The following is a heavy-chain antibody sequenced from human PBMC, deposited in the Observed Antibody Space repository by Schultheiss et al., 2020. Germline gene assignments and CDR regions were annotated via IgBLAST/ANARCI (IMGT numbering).Heavy chain of an antibody. CDR1: GGSISSSNW. CDR3: ARVHSGSYSEYFQH. D-gene: IGHD1-26*01. Sequence: SETLSLTCAVSGGSISSSNWWSWVRQPPGKGLEWIGEINHSGSTNYNPSLKSRVTISVDRSKNQFSLKLSSVTAEDTAVYYCARVHSGSYSEYFQHWGQGTLVTVSS. J-gene: IGHJ1*01. CDR2: INHSGST. V-gene: IGHV4-4*02.